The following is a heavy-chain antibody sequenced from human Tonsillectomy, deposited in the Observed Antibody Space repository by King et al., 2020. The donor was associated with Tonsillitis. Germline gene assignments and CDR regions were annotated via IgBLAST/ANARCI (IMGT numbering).Heavy chain of an antibody. CDR1: GFTFSSYT. V-gene: IGHV3-30-3*01. Sequence: VQLVESGGGVVQPGRSLRLSCAASGFTFSSYTMHWVRQAPGKGLEWVAVISYDGSNKYYADSVKGRFTISRDNSKNTLYLQMNSLRAEDTAVYYCARSWVPLHYYNAIDVWGQGTTVTVSS. J-gene: IGHJ6*02. CDR3: ARSWVPLHYYNAIDV. CDR2: ISYDGSNK. D-gene: IGHD1-1*01.